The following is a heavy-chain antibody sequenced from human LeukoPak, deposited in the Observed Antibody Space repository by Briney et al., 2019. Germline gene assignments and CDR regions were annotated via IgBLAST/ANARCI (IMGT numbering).Heavy chain of an antibody. D-gene: IGHD2-2*01. CDR2: IWYDGSNK. CDR1: GFSFSSYG. CDR3: AREACSSTSCYYYYMDV. V-gene: IGHV3-33*01. J-gene: IGHJ6*03. Sequence: GGSLRLSCAASGFSFSSYGMHWVRQAPGKGLEWVAVIWYDGSNKYYADSVKGRFTISRDNSKNTLYLQMNSLRAEDTAVYYCAREACSSTSCYYYYMDVWGKGTTVTVSS.